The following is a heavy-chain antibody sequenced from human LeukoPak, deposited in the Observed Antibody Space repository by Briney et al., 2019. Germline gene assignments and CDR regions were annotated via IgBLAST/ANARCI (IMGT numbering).Heavy chain of an antibody. J-gene: IGHJ3*02. Sequence: GESQKISYKGSGYRVTSYWIGWVRQIPGKGLEWMGFIYPGDSDTRYSPSFQGQVTISADKSMSTAYLQWSSLKASDTAMYYCARRRGRYSGDAFDIWGQGTMVTVSS. CDR2: IYPGDSDT. D-gene: IGHD1-26*01. CDR3: ARRRGRYSGDAFDI. V-gene: IGHV5-51*01. CDR1: GYRVTSYW.